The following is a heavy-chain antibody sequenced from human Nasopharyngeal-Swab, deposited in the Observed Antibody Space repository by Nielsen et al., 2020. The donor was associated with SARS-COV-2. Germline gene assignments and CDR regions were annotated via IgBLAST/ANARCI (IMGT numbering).Heavy chain of an antibody. V-gene: IGHV3-73*01. J-gene: IGHJ4*02. CDR3: TTDYYFDY. CDR1: GFVFSGSA. Sequence: GESLTISCAASGFVFSGSAIHWVRQASGKGLEWVGRIGDKAHNYATTYAASVKGRFTISRDDSKNTAFLQMDSLNTEDTALYYCTTDYYFDYWGQGTLVTVSS. CDR2: IGDKAHNYAT. D-gene: IGHD4/OR15-4a*01.